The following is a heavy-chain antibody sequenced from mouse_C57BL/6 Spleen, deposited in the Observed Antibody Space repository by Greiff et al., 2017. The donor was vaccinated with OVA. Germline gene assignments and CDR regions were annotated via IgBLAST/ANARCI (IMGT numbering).Heavy chain of an antibody. CDR1: GYAFSSSW. CDR3: ATVTTVVHYYAMDY. CDR2: LYPGDGDT. D-gene: IGHD1-1*01. V-gene: IGHV1-82*01. J-gene: IGHJ4*01. Sequence: QVQLQQSGPELVKPGASVKISCKASGYAFSSSWMNWVKQRPGKGLEWIGRLYPGDGDTNYNGKFKGKATLTADKSSSTAYMQLSSLTSEDSAVYFCATVTTVVHYYAMDYWGQGTSVTVSS.